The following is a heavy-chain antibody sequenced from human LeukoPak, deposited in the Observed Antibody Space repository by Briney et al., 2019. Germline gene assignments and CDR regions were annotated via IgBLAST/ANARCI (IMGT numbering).Heavy chain of an antibody. CDR3: AREAARLEYYFDY. CDR1: GYTFTAYY. Sequence: GASVKVSCKASGYTFTAYYMHWVRQAPGQGLEWMGWINPNSGGTNYAQKFQGRVTMTRDTSISTAYMELSRLRSDDTAVYYCAREAARLEYYFDYWGQGTLVTVSS. D-gene: IGHD6-6*01. CDR2: INPNSGGT. V-gene: IGHV1-2*02. J-gene: IGHJ4*02.